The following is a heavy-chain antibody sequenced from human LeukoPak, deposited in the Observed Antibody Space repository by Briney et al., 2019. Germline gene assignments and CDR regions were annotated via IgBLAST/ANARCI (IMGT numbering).Heavy chain of an antibody. CDR2: IYYSGST. CDR3: ARDPGNYDSSGYYESNWFDP. Sequence: NPSETLSLTCTVSGGSISSSSYYWGWIRQPPGKGLEWIGSIYYSGSTYYNPSLKSRVTISVDTSKNQFSLKLSSVTAADTAVYYCARDPGNYDSSGYYESNWFDPWGQGTLVSVSS. V-gene: IGHV4-39*07. J-gene: IGHJ5*02. D-gene: IGHD3-22*01. CDR1: GGSISSSSYY.